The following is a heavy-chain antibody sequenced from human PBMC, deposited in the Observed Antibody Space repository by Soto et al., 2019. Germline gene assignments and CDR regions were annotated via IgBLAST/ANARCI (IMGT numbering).Heavy chain of an antibody. J-gene: IGHJ6*02. CDR2: TYYRSKWYN. CDR3: ARDPYDSSGYYAYYYYYGMDV. D-gene: IGHD3-22*01. CDR1: GDSVSSNSAA. V-gene: IGHV6-1*01. Sequence: KQSQTLSLTCAISGDSVSSNSAAWNWIRQSPSRGLEWLGRTYYRSKWYNDYAVSVKSRITINPDTSKNQFSLQLNSVTPEDTAVYYCARDPYDSSGYYAYYYYYGMDVWGQGTTVTVSS.